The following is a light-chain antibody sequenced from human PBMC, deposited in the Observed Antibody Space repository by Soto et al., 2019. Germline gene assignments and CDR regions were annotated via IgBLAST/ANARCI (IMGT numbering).Light chain of an antibody. Sequence: NFMLTQSHSVSESPGKTVTISCTGSSGSIASNYVQWYQQRPGSAPTTVIYEDNQRPSGVPDRFSGSIDSSSNSASLTISGLKTEDEADYYCQSYDSSNPVVFGGGTKVTVL. CDR2: EDN. CDR1: SGSIASNY. J-gene: IGLJ2*01. CDR3: QSYDSSNPVV. V-gene: IGLV6-57*02.